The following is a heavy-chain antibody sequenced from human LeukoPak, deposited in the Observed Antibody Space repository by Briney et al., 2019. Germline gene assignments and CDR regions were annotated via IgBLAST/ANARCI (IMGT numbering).Heavy chain of an antibody. D-gene: IGHD3-10*01. CDR1: GYTFTANH. CDR3: ARDIFRGATPDY. J-gene: IGHJ4*01. CDR2: INPNSGFT. Sequence: ASVKVSCKASGYTFTANHMHWLRQAPGHGLEWMGWINPNSGFTNYARKFQRRVTMTRDTSISTAYMELSRLRSDDTAVYYCARDIFRGATPDYWGQGILVTVSS. V-gene: IGHV1-2*02.